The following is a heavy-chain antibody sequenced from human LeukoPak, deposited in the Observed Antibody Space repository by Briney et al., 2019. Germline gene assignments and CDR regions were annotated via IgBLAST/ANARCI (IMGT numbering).Heavy chain of an antibody. D-gene: IGHD1-26*01. J-gene: IGHJ5*02. CDR2: ISAYNGNT. CDR1: GYTFTSYG. Sequence: ASVKVSCTASGYTFTSYGISWVRQAPGQGLEWMGWISAYNGNTNYAQKLQGRVTMTTDTSTSTAYMELRSLRSDDTAVYYCARIAGSGSYSESWFDPWGQGTLVTVSS. CDR3: ARIAGSGSYSESWFDP. V-gene: IGHV1-18*01.